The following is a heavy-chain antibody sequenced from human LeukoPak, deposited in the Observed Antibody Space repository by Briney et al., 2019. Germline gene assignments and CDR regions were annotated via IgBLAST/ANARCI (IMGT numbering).Heavy chain of an antibody. CDR3: ARGSTDVYWYLDV. Sequence: SETLSLTCIVSGSSVSTFYWSWLWQSPGTGLEWIGFIHDTGSTAYNPSLKSRVTISLETSKNQLSLMLTSVTAADTAMYYCARGSTDVYWYLDVWGRGTLVTVSS. CDR1: GSSVSTFY. CDR2: IHDTGST. D-gene: IGHD1-26*01. V-gene: IGHV4-59*02. J-gene: IGHJ2*01.